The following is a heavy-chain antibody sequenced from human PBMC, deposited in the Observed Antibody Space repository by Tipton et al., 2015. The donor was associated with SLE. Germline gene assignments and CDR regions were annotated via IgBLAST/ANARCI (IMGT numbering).Heavy chain of an antibody. CDR1: GFTFSSYG. CDR2: IRYDGSNK. CDR3: ANGEGFTMVLGY. D-gene: IGHD3-10*01. V-gene: IGHV3-30*02. J-gene: IGHJ4*02. Sequence: SLRLSCAASGFTFSSYGMHWVRQAPGKGLEWVAFIRYDGSNKYYADSVKGRFTISRDNSKNTLYLQMNSLRAEDTAVYYCANGEGFTMVLGYWGQGTLVTVSS.